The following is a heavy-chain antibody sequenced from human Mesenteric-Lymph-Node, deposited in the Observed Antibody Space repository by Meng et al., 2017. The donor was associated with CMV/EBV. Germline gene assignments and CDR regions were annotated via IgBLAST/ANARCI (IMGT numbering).Heavy chain of an antibody. CDR1: GGSISSSSYY. J-gene: IGHJ6*02. CDR2: IYYSGST. Sequence: SETLSLTCTVSGGSISSSSYYWGWIRQPPGKGLEWIGSIYYSGSTYYNPSLKSRVTISVDTSKNQFSLKLSSVTAADTAVYYCARGVGYSGYDFFDYYGMDVWGQGTTVTVSS. CDR3: ARGVGYSGYDFFDYYGMDV. V-gene: IGHV4-39*07. D-gene: IGHD5-12*01.